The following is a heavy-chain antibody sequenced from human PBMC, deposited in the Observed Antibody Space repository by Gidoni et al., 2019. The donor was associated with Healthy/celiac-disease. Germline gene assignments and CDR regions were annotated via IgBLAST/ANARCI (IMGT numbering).Heavy chain of an antibody. Sequence: QLQLQQWGAGLLKPSETLSLTCAVYGGSFSGYYWSWIRQPPGKGLEWIGEINHSGSTNYNPSLKSRVTISVDTSKNQFSLKLSSVTAADTAVYYCARAGSGFWSGYYLDYWGQGTLVTVSS. CDR3: ARAGSGFWSGYYLDY. D-gene: IGHD3-3*01. J-gene: IGHJ4*02. CDR2: INHSGST. CDR1: GGSFSGYY. V-gene: IGHV4-34*01.